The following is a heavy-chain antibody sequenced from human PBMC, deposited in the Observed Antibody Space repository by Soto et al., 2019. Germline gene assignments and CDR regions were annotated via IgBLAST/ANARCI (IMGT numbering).Heavy chain of an antibody. Sequence: PGGSLRLSCAASGFTFSSYSMNWVRQAPGKGLEWVSSISSSSSYIYYADSVKGRFTISRDNAKNSLYLQMNSLRAEDTAVYYCARELSQGYDFWRGYYIRKPYYYYYGMDVWGQGTTVTVSS. V-gene: IGHV3-21*01. CDR1: GFTFSSYS. CDR3: ARELSQGYDFWRGYYIRKPYYYYYGMDV. CDR2: ISSSSSYI. D-gene: IGHD3-3*01. J-gene: IGHJ6*02.